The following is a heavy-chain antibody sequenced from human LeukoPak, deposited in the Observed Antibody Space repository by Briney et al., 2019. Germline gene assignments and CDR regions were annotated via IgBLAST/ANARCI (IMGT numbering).Heavy chain of an antibody. Sequence: GGSLRLSCAASGFTFDDYTMHWVRQAPGQGLEWVSLISWDGGSTYYADSVNGRFTISRDNSKNSLYLQMNSLRTEDTALYYCAKDISTIFGMVIDAFDIWGQGTMVTVSS. V-gene: IGHV3-43*01. D-gene: IGHD3-3*01. CDR3: AKDISTIFGMVIDAFDI. J-gene: IGHJ3*02. CDR1: GFTFDDYT. CDR2: ISWDGGST.